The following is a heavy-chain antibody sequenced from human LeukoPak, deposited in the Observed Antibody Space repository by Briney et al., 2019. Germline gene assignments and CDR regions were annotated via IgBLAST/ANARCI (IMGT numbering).Heavy chain of an antibody. V-gene: IGHV3-23*01. CDR1: GFTFSSYA. J-gene: IGHJ4*02. D-gene: IGHD1-7*01. Sequence: GGSLRLSCAASGFTFSSYAMSWVRQAPGKGLEWVSGISGSSVTTYYADSVKGRFTVSRDNSKNTLYLQMSSLRAEDTAVYYCAKDERNWNYNLASQTYDWGQGTLVTVSS. CDR3: AKDERNWNYNLASQTYD. CDR2: ISGSSVTT.